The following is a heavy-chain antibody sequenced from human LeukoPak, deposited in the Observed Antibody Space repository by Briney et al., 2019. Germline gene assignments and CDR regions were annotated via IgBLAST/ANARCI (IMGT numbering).Heavy chain of an antibody. V-gene: IGHV4-39*01. J-gene: IGHJ4*02. Sequence: PSEILSLTCTVSSGSISGDTSYWGWIRQPPGKGLEWIASVYYTGSTYYNPSLRSRVTISVDTSKNQFFLKIDSLTAADTAVYYCARHVPPPVNGMDYWGQGTLVAVSS. CDR1: SGSISGDTSY. D-gene: IGHD2-8*01. CDR3: ARHVPPPVNGMDY. CDR2: VYYTGST.